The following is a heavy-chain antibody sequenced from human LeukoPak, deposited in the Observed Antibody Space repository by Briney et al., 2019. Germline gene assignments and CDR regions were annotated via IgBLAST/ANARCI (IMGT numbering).Heavy chain of an antibody. Sequence: GGSLRLSCAASGFTFSNYWMHWVRQAPGKGPAWVSRIKSDGSSTRFADSVQGRFTISRDNGKNTVYLQMNSLRVEDTAVYYCARARAGSYLAFDYWGQGTLVTVSS. CDR3: ARARAGSYLAFDY. CDR2: IKSDGSST. J-gene: IGHJ4*02. V-gene: IGHV3-74*01. D-gene: IGHD1-26*01. CDR1: GFTFSNYW.